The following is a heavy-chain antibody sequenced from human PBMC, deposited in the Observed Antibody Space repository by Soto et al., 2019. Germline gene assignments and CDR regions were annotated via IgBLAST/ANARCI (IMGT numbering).Heavy chain of an antibody. Sequence: LVESGGHLVQPGGSLRLSCVGSGFIFSSYSMNWVRQAPGKGLEWISYISGSSSIIYYADSVKGRFIISRDKAKNSLYLQMNSLRADDTAVYYCARGPLVGFDRWGQGTLVTVSS. D-gene: IGHD2-15*01. CDR3: ARGPLVGFDR. CDR2: ISGSSSII. V-gene: IGHV3-48*01. CDR1: GFIFSSYS. J-gene: IGHJ5*02.